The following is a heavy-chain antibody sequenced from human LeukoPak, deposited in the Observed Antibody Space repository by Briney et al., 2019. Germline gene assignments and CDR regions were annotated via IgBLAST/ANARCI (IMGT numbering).Heavy chain of an antibody. CDR2: IYHSGST. D-gene: IGHD3-16*01. CDR3: ARQLKVGAFEPFDI. CDR1: GYSISSGYY. Sequence: SETLSLTCAVSGYSISSGYYWGWIQQPTGNGLEWIGSIYHSGSTYYNPSLKSRVTISVDTSKNQFSLKLSSVTAADTAVYYCARQLKVGAFEPFDIWGQGTMVTVSS. V-gene: IGHV4-38-2*01. J-gene: IGHJ3*02.